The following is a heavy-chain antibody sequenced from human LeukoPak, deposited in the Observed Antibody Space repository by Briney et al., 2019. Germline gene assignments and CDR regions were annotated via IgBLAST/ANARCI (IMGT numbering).Heavy chain of an antibody. CDR1: GFTFSSYA. CDR2: ISYDGSNK. J-gene: IGHJ4*02. Sequence: GGSLRLSCAASGFTFSSYAMHWVRQAPGKGLEWVAVISYDGSNKYYADSVKGRFTISRDNSKNTLYLQMNSLRAEDTAVYYCARDRSPYCSGGSCYWGPIDYWGQGTLVTVSS. V-gene: IGHV3-30-3*01. D-gene: IGHD2-15*01. CDR3: ARDRSPYCSGGSCYWGPIDY.